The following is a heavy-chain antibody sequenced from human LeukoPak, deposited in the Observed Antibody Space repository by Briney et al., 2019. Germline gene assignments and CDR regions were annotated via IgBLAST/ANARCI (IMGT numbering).Heavy chain of an antibody. D-gene: IGHD6-6*01. CDR1: GYTFTSYY. V-gene: IGHV1-46*04. CDR2: INPSGGSA. Sequence: GASVKVSCKASGYTFTSYYIHWVRQAPGQGLEWMGIINPSGGSATYAQKLHGRVTMTRDMSTSTVHMELSSLRSEDTAVYYCMRYSDGSSSDYFDYWGQGTLVTVSS. CDR3: MRYSDGSSSDYFDY. J-gene: IGHJ4*02.